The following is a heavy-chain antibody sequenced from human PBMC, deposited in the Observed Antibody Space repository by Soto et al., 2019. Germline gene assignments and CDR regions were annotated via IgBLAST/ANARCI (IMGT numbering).Heavy chain of an antibody. CDR2: IYSGGSI. D-gene: IGHD3-22*01. CDR1: GFNITNNY. Sequence: EVQLVETGGGLIQPGGSLRLSCAASGFNITNNYMSWVRQAPGKGLEWVSFIYSGGSIYYEDYVNGRLSISRDISKNTLFLQMNSLLAEDTAVYYCARSYDSSGYYPGSFDYWGQGTLVTVSS. J-gene: IGHJ4*02. V-gene: IGHV3-53*02. CDR3: ARSYDSSGYYPGSFDY.